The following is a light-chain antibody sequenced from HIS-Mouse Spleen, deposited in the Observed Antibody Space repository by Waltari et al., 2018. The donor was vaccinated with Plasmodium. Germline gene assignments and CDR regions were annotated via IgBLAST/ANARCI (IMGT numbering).Light chain of an antibody. V-gene: IGKV3-11*01. CDR1: QSVSSY. CDR2: DAS. CDR3: QQRSNWPRVLT. J-gene: IGKJ4*01. Sequence: EIVLTQSPATLSLSPGERATLSCRASQSVSSYLAWYQQKPGQAPRLLIYDASNRATGSPARCSGSGSGTDFTLTISSLEPEDFAVYYCQQRSNWPRVLTFGGGTK.